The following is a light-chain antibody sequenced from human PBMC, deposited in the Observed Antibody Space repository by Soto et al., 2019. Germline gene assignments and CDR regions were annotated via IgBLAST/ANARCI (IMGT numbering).Light chain of an antibody. Sequence: QSVLTQPASVSGSPGQSITISCAGTTNDVGAYNYVAWYQHHPGKAPILLIYEVSSRPSWISYRFSGSKSGNMASLTISGLQAEDEADYYCSSSSTTNTVVVGGGTK. CDR3: SSSSTTNTVV. CDR1: TNDVGAYNY. CDR2: EVS. J-gene: IGLJ2*01. V-gene: IGLV2-14*01.